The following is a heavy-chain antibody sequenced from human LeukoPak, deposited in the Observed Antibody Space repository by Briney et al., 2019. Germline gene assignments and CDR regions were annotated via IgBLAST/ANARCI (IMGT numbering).Heavy chain of an antibody. CDR3: ARGRGDFWSAYSYFFDS. Sequence: SETLSLTCNVSGASVNTRGFSLHWIRQPPGKGLEWLGCKFPTGGTYYNPSLKSRIIISADTSKKHFSLNLSSVTAADTAVYYCARGRGDFWSAYSYFFDSWGQGTLVTVSS. CDR1: GASVNTRGFS. CDR2: KFPTGGT. V-gene: IGHV4-30-2*05. D-gene: IGHD3-3*01. J-gene: IGHJ4*02.